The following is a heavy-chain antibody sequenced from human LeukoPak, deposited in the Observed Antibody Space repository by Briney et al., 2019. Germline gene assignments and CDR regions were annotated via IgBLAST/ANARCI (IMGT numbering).Heavy chain of an antibody. Sequence: PSETLSLTCTVSGGSISIYYWTWIRQPPRKGLEWIGYIFYTGSANYNPTLKSRVTISVDTSKNQFSLKLSSVTAADTAVYYCARCPSWSGYSFDYWGQGTLVTVSS. CDR2: IFYTGSA. CDR3: ARCPSWSGYSFDY. D-gene: IGHD3-3*01. CDR1: GGSISIYY. V-gene: IGHV4-59*01. J-gene: IGHJ4*02.